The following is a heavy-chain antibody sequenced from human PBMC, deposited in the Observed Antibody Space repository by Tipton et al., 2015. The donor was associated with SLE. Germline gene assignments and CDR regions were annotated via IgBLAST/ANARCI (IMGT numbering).Heavy chain of an antibody. J-gene: IGHJ4*02. CDR1: GFTFSSYA. CDR2: ISYDGSNK. CDR3: ASLREQWLEVGYFDY. V-gene: IGHV3-30-3*01. Sequence: SLRLSCAASGFTFSSYAMHWVRQAPGKGLEWVAVISYDGSNKYYADSVKGRFTISRDNAKNSLYLQMNSLRAEDTAVYYCASLREQWLEVGYFDYWGQGTLVTVSS. D-gene: IGHD6-19*01.